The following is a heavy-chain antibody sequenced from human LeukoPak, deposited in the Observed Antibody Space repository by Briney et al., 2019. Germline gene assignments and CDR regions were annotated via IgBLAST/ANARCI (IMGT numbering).Heavy chain of an antibody. CDR3: ARFSRGYSYDKLWRGYYFDY. V-gene: IGHV5-51*01. CDR1: GYSITSYW. J-gene: IGHJ4*02. D-gene: IGHD5-18*01. Sequence: GESLKISCKGSGYSITSYWIGWVRQMPGKGLEWMGIIYPGDSDTRYSPSFQGQVTISADKSISTAYLQWSSLKASDTAMYYCARFSRGYSYDKLWRGYYFDYWGQGTLVTVSS. CDR2: IYPGDSDT.